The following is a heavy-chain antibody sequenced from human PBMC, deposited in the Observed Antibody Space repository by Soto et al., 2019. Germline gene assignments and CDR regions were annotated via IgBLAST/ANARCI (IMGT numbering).Heavy chain of an antibody. J-gene: IGHJ4*02. Sequence: GGSLRLSCAPSGFTFSIFAMSWVRQSPGKGREWVSTISGSGGSTYYADAVKGRFTISRDNSMGTLYLQMKSLRVEDTAIYYCAKEVSLGSTVDLGYWGQGALVTVSS. D-gene: IGHD7-27*01. CDR1: GFTFSIFA. CDR2: ISGSGGST. CDR3: AKEVSLGSTVDLGY. V-gene: IGHV3-23*01.